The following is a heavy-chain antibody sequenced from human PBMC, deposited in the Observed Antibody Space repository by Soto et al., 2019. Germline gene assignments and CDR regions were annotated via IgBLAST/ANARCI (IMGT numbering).Heavy chain of an antibody. J-gene: IGHJ3*02. Sequence: GSPRLSRAAPGFTLYDFCMSWVRPAPGKGLEWVSGINWNGGSTGYADSVKGRFTISRDNAKNSLYLQMNSLRAEDTALYHCARRYSSGWYAFDIWGQGTMVTVSS. CDR3: ARRYSSGWYAFDI. V-gene: IGHV3-20*01. CDR2: INWNGGST. D-gene: IGHD6-19*01. CDR1: GFTLYDFC.